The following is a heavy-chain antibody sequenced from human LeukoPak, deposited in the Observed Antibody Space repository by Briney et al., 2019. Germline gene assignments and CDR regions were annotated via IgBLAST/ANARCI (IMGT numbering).Heavy chain of an antibody. V-gene: IGHV4-34*01. D-gene: IGHD3-22*01. CDR3: ARYYYDNSGYGDYFDY. Sequence: SETLSLSCAVYGGSFSGYYWSWIHQPPGKGLEWIAEINHSGSTNYNPSLKSRVTISVDTSKNQFSLKLSSVTAADTAVYYCARYYYDNSGYGDYFDYWGQGTLVTVSS. CDR2: INHSGST. CDR1: GGSFSGYY. J-gene: IGHJ4*02.